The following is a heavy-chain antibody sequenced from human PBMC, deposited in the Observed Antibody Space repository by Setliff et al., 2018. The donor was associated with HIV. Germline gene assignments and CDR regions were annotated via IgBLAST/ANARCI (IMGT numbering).Heavy chain of an antibody. D-gene: IGHD6-19*01. CDR2: TSHSGTT. CDR3: ARVGRDRLVASGLYFDL. CDR1: GGSFIGYH. Sequence: NPSETLSLTCRVSGGSFIGYHWSWVRQSPTKGLQWIGETSHSGTTKYNPSLKSLFAMSADTSKSEFSLKMTSVTAADTAVYYCARVGRDRLVASGLYFDLWGRGTLVTVSS. V-gene: IGHV4-34*01. J-gene: IGHJ2*01.